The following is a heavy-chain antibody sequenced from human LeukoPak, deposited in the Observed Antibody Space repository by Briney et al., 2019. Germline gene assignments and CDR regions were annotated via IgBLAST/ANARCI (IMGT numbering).Heavy chain of an antibody. J-gene: IGHJ6*02. CDR2: IYYSGST. Sequence: PTETLSLTCTVSGVSISSSSYYWGWIRQPPGKGLEWIGSIYYSGSTYYNPSLKSRVTISVDTSKNQFSLKLSSVTAADTAVYYCARHPYDSSGYYFDYYYYGMDVWGQGTTVTVSS. D-gene: IGHD3-22*01. CDR1: GVSISSSSYY. CDR3: ARHPYDSSGYYFDYYYYGMDV. V-gene: IGHV4-39*01.